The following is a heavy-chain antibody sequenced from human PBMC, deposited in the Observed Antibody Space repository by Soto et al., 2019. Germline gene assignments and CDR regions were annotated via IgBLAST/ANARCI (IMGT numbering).Heavy chain of an antibody. J-gene: IGHJ4*02. V-gene: IGHV4-39*01. CDR3: ARLEWEQPPSFDY. CDR2: IYYSGST. CDR1: GGSISSSSYY. D-gene: IGHD1-26*01. Sequence: SETLSLTCTVSGGSISSSSYYWGWIRQPPGKGLEWIGSIYYSGSTYYNPSLKSRVTISVDTSKNQFSLKLSSVTAADTAVYYCARLEWEQPPSFDYWGQGTLVTVSS.